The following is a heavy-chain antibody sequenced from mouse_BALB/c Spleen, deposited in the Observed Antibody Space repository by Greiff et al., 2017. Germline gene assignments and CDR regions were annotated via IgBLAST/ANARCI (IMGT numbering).Heavy chain of an antibody. CDR2: INPSSGYT. CDR3: ARSPTMITPFDV. J-gene: IGHJ1*01. V-gene: IGHV1-4*01. D-gene: IGHD2-4*01. Sequence: QVQLQQSGAELARPGASVKMSCKASGYTFTSYTMHWVKQRPGQGLEWIGYINPSSGYTNYNQKFKDKATLTADKSSSTAYMQLSSLTSEDSAVYYCARSPTMITPFDVWGAGTTVTVSS. CDR1: GYTFTSYT.